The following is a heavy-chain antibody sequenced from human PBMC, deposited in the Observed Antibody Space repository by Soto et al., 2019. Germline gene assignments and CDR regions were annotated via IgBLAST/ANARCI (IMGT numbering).Heavy chain of an antibody. D-gene: IGHD4-17*01. CDR3: ARDLLYDYEHYYGMDV. CDR1: GYTFTSYD. CDR2: MNPNSGNT. Sequence: ASVKVSCKASGYTFTSYDINWVRQATGQGLEWMGWMNPNSGNTGYAPKFQGRVTMTRNTSISTAYMELSSLRAEDTAVYYCARDLLYDYEHYYGMDVWGQGTTVTVSS. V-gene: IGHV1-8*01. J-gene: IGHJ6*02.